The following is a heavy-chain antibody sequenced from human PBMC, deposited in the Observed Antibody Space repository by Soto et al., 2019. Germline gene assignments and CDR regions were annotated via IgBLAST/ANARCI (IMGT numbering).Heavy chain of an antibody. V-gene: IGHV1-69*06. CDR1: GGTFSSYA. CDR2: IIPIFGTA. D-gene: IGHD1-1*01. J-gene: IGHJ6*02. CDR3: ARDLWGGTYYGMDV. Sequence: ASVKVSCKASGGTFSSYAISWVRQAPGQGREWMGGIIPIFGTANYAQKFQGRVTITADKSTSTAYMELSSLRPEDTAVYYCARDLWGGTYYGMDVWGQXTTVTASS.